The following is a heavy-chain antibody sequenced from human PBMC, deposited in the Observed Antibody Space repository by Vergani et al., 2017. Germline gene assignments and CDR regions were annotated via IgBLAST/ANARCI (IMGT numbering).Heavy chain of an antibody. J-gene: IGHJ4*02. CDR3: ARGPLTVAGSERVFDY. Sequence: QVQLQQWGAGLLKPSETLSLTCAVYGGSFSGYYWSWIRQPPGKGLEWIGEINHSGSTNYNPSLKSRVTISVDTSKNQFSLKLSPVTAADTAVYYCARGPLTVAGSERVFDYWGQGTLVTVSS. CDR2: INHSGST. CDR1: GGSFSGYY. D-gene: IGHD6-19*01. V-gene: IGHV4-34*01.